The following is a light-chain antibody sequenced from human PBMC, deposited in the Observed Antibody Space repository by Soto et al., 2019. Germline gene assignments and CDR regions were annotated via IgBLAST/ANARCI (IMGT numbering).Light chain of an antibody. Sequence: QSVLTQPASVSGSPGQSITIACTGTSGDVGGHNYVSWYQQHPGKAPKLIIYDVSVRPSGVSNRFSGSKSGITASLTISGLQAEDEADYYCNSYTTSGNIGVLFGGGTKLTVL. CDR1: SGDVGGHNY. CDR3: NSYTTSGNIGVL. CDR2: DVS. J-gene: IGLJ3*02. V-gene: IGLV2-14*03.